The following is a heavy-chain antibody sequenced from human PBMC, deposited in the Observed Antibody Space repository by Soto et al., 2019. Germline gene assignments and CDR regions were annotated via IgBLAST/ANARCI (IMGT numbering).Heavy chain of an antibody. V-gene: IGHV1-18*04. CDR3: ARVFGSGTQSAFFFDY. D-gene: IGHD3-10*01. Sequence: QVQLVQSGGEVKKPGASVKVSCKASGYTFTSSGISWVRQAPGQGLEWMGWISAYNVNTNYGQKFQGRVTMTTDTSTSTAYMGLRSLRSDDTAVYYCARVFGSGTQSAFFFDYWGQGTLVTVSS. CDR2: ISAYNVNT. J-gene: IGHJ4*02. CDR1: GYTFTSSG.